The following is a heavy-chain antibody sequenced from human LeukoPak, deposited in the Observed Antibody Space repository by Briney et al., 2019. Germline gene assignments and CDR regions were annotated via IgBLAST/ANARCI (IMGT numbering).Heavy chain of an antibody. CDR3: ARDLGIVGASDY. J-gene: IGHJ4*02. Sequence: ASVKVSCKASGYTFTGYYIHWVRQAPGQGLEWMGWINPNSGGTNYAQKFQGRVTMTRDTSISTAYMELSRLRSDDTAVYYCARDLGIVGASDYWGQGTLVTVSS. CDR2: INPNSGGT. D-gene: IGHD1-26*01. CDR1: GYTFTGYY. V-gene: IGHV1-2*02.